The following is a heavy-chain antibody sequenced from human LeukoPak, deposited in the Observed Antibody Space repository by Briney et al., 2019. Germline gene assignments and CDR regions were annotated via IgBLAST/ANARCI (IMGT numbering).Heavy chain of an antibody. CDR2: ISYDGSNK. V-gene: IGHV3-30-3*01. D-gene: IGHD5-18*01. Sequence: GGSLRLSCAASGFTFSSYAMHWVRQAPGKGLEWVAVISYDGSNKYYADSVKGRFTISRDNSKNTLYLQMNSLRAEDTAVYYCARDSPIQLFDYWGQGTLVTVSS. CDR3: ARDSPIQLFDY. J-gene: IGHJ4*02. CDR1: GFTFSSYA.